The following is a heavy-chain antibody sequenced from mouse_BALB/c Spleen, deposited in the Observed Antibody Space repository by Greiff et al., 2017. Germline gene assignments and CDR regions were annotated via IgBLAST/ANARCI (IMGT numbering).Heavy chain of an antibody. J-gene: IGHJ2*01. V-gene: IGHV3-2*02. CDR1: GYSITSDYA. CDR2: ISYSGST. D-gene: IGHD1-1*01. Sequence: EVQLVESGPGLVKPSQSLSLTCTVTGYSITSDYAWNWIRQFPGKILEWRGYISYSGSTSYNPSLKSRISITRDTSKNQFFLQLNSVTTEDTATYYCARFYGSSQRYYFDYWGQGTTLTVSS. CDR3: ARFYGSSQRYYFDY.